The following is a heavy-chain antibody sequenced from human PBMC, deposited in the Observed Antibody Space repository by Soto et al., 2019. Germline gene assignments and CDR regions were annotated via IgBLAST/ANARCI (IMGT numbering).Heavy chain of an antibody. D-gene: IGHD6-6*01. J-gene: IGHJ4*02. V-gene: IGHV3-53*01. Sequence: EVQLVESGGGLIQPGGSLRLSCAASGFTVSSNYMSWGRQAPGKGLVWVSVIYSGGSTYYADSVKSRFTISRDNSKNTQYLQMNSRRAEDTAVYYCARVSPPGSKAAQDYCGQATLATHSS. CDR3: ARVSPPGSKAAQDY. CDR1: GFTVSSNY. CDR2: IYSGGST.